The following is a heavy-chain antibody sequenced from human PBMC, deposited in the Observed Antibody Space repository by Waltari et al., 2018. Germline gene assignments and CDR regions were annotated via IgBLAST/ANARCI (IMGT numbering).Heavy chain of an antibody. V-gene: IGHV4-30-2*01. Sequence: QLQLQESGSGLVKPSQTLSLTCAVSGGSISSGGYSWSWIRQPPGKGMGWIGYIYHRGSTAYTPSLKSRVTISVDRSKNQFSLKLSSVTAADTAVYYCARAAITGFLDYWGQGTLVTVSS. CDR1: GGSISSGGYS. D-gene: IGHD3-10*01. CDR3: ARAAITGFLDY. CDR2: IYHRGST. J-gene: IGHJ4*02.